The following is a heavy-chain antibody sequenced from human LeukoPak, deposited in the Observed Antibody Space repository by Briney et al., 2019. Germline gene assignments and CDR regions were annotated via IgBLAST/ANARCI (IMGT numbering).Heavy chain of an antibody. CDR2: TYYGSTWYF. J-gene: IGHJ4*02. CDR1: GDSVSSNSAA. D-gene: IGHD3-22*01. Sequence: SQTLSLTCAISGDSVSSNSAAWTWIRQSPSRGLEWLGRTYYGSTWYFDYAVSVKSRITINPDTSKNQFSLKLSSVTAADTAVYYCARVRGPRDYYDSSGYYHLPLYFDYWGQGTLVTVSS. V-gene: IGHV6-1*01. CDR3: ARVRGPRDYYDSSGYYHLPLYFDY.